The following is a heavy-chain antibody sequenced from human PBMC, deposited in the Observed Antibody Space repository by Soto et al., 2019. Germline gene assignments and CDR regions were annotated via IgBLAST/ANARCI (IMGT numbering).Heavy chain of an antibody. CDR1: GFTFSSYA. J-gene: IGHJ4*02. CDR3: ARDRYCSSTSCYTGFDY. V-gene: IGHV3-30-3*01. Sequence: VQLVESGGGVVQPGRSLRLSCAASGFTFSSYAMHWVRQAPGKGLEWVAVISYDGSNKYYADSVKGRFTISRDNSKNTLYLQMNSLRAEDTAVYYCARDRYCSSTSCYTGFDYWGQGTLVTVSS. CDR2: ISYDGSNK. D-gene: IGHD2-2*02.